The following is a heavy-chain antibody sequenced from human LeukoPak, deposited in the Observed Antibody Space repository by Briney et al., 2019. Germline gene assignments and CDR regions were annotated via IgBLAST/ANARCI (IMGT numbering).Heavy chain of an antibody. Sequence: GGSLRLSCSASGFTFSDYSMHWVRQAPGKELEYVSAISSNGGSTYYASSVKGRFTISRDNSKNTLYLQMGSLRTEDMAVYYCARVAARVSLDYWGQGTLVTVSS. CDR2: ISSNGGST. CDR1: GFTFSDYS. J-gene: IGHJ4*02. CDR3: ARVAARVSLDY. D-gene: IGHD2-15*01. V-gene: IGHV3-64*01.